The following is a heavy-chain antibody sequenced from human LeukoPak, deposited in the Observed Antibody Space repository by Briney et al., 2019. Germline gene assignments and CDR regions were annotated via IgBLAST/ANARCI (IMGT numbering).Heavy chain of an antibody. CDR1: GYSFTNYW. D-gene: IGHD1-1*01. Sequence: GESLRISCKGSGYSFTNYWIAWVRQMPGRGLEWMVIINPSDSDTRYSPSFQGQVTISADKSISTAYLQWSSLKASDSAMYYCARAWNFDYWGQGTLVTVSS. CDR3: ARAWNFDY. J-gene: IGHJ4*02. CDR2: INPSDSDT. V-gene: IGHV5-51*01.